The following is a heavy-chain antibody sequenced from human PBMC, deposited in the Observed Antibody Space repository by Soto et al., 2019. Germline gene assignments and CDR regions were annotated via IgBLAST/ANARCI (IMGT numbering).Heavy chain of an antibody. CDR3: ARDPFPRIAARTGRPY. D-gene: IGHD6-6*01. J-gene: IGHJ4*02. V-gene: IGHV4-31*03. CDR1: GGSISSGGYY. CDR2: IYYSGST. Sequence: SETLSLTCTVSGGSISSGGYYWSWIRQHPGKGLEWIGYIYYSGSTYYNPSLKSRVTISVDTSKNQFSLKLSSVTAADTAVYYCARDPFPRIAARTGRPYWGQGTLVTVSS.